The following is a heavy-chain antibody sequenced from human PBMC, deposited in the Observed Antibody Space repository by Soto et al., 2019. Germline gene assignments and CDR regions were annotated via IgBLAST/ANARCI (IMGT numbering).Heavy chain of an antibody. D-gene: IGHD3-10*01. CDR3: ARVWGGAFDF. CDR1: GGSISSYY. J-gene: IGHJ3*01. V-gene: IGHV4-59*01. Sequence: QVQVQESGPGLVKPSETLSLTCTVSGGSISSYYWSWIRQPPGKGLEWIGYIYYSGSTNYNPSLTSRVSISVDTSKNQFSLKLSSVTAADTAVYYCARVWGGAFDFWGQGTMVTVSS. CDR2: IYYSGST.